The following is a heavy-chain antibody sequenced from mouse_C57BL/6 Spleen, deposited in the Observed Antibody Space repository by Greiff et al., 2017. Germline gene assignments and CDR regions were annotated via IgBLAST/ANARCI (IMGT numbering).Heavy chain of an antibody. CDR2: IYPRSGTT. CDR1: GYTFTSYG. D-gene: IGHD1-1*01. V-gene: IGHV1-81*01. Sequence: QVQLQQSGAELARPGASVKLSCKASGYTFTSYGISWVKQRTGQGLEWIGEIYPRSGTTNYNEKFKGKATLTADKSSSTAYMELRSLTSEDSAVYYCARGATVGATKAMDYWGQGTSVTVSS. CDR3: ARGATVGATKAMDY. J-gene: IGHJ4*01.